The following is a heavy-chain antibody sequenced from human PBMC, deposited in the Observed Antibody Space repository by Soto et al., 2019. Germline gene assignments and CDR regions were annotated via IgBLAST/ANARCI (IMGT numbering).Heavy chain of an antibody. V-gene: IGHV3-23*01. Sequence: GGSLRLSCAASGFTFNNYALNWVRQAPGKGLEWVSSISGTGGSTFYAGSAKGRFTISRDNSKNTLVLQMTSLRAEDTAVYYCGKGNSKWGTGDAFDIWGQGTMVTVSS. CDR3: GKGNSKWGTGDAFDI. CDR2: ISGTGGST. CDR1: GFTFNNYA. J-gene: IGHJ3*02. D-gene: IGHD7-27*01.